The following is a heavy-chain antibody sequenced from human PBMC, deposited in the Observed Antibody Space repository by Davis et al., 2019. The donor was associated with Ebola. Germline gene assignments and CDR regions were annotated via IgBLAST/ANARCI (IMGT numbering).Heavy chain of an antibody. V-gene: IGHV3-21*01. CDR3: VSDPALVVTGGGWFFGL. J-gene: IGHJ2*01. Sequence: GESLKISCAASGFTFSHYGILLGLQAPRPGLTAAASISTGSSHLYYADSVKGRFTVSRDNATNSLYLQMNSLRAEDTAVYYCVSDPALVVTGGGWFFGLWGRGTLVTVSS. CDR1: GFTFSHYG. CDR2: ISTGSSHL. D-gene: IGHD2-21*02.